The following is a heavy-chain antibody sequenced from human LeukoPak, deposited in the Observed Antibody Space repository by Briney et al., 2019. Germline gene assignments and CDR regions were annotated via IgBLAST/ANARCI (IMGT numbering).Heavy chain of an antibody. CDR2: ISSNGGST. Sequence: GGSLRLSCAASGFTFSNYAMYWVRQAPGKGLEYVSAISSNGGSTYYANSVKGRFTISRDNSKNTLYLQMGSLRAGDMAVYYCARGRWGCTSTSCYDFGYWGQGTLVTVSS. D-gene: IGHD2-2*01. CDR1: GFTFSNYA. J-gene: IGHJ4*02. V-gene: IGHV3-64*01. CDR3: ARGRWGCTSTSCYDFGY.